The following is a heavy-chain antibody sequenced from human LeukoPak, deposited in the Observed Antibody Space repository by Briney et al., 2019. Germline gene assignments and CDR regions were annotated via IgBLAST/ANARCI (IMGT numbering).Heavy chain of an antibody. J-gene: IGHJ4*02. CDR1: ASDFSRHG. V-gene: IGHV3-33*01. CDR3: ARLYGVYLIDY. D-gene: IGHD4-17*01. CDR2: ICFDGSQE. Sequence: RGRSLRLSCPASASDFSRHGMHWVRQAPVKGLETVALICFDGSQEYYADSVRGRFTVSRDNSNNMVYLQMNSLRDEDTGFYYCARLYGVYLIDYWGQGTLVTVS.